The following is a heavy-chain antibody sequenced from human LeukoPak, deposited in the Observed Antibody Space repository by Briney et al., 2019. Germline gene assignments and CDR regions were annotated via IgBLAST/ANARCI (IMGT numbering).Heavy chain of an antibody. J-gene: IGHJ5*02. CDR3: ARDPGYSSSWFDH. CDR1: GFTFSDYS. D-gene: IGHD6-13*01. CDR2: ISSSSSHI. V-gene: IGHV3-21*01. Sequence: GGSLRLSCAASGFTFAASGFTFSDYSMSWVRQAPGKGLEWVSSISSSSSHIYYADSVKGRFTISRDNAKNSLYLQMNSLRAEDTAVYYCARDPGYSSSWFDHWGQGTLVTVSS.